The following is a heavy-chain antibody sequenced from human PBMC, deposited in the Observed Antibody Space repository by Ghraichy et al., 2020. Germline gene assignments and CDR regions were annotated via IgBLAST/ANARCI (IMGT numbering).Heavy chain of an antibody. D-gene: IGHD5-24*01. V-gene: IGHV4-39*01. CDR1: GGSISSSGSY. CDR2: SRYGGNT. Sequence: SETLSLTCTVSGGSISSSGSYWGWIRQPPGEGLQWVGSSRYGGNTYYNPSLKSRVTMSIDTSKNQFFLRLSSVTVADTAVYYWAGYREGTMFAYWGQGILVTVSS. CDR3: AGYREGTMFAY. J-gene: IGHJ4*02.